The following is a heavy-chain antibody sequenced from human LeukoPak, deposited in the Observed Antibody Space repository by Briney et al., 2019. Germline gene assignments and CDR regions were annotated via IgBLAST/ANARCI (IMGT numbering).Heavy chain of an antibody. J-gene: IGHJ6*03. CDR1: GYSFTSYW. Sequence: GESLQISCKGSGYSFTSYWIGWVRQMPGKGLEWMGIIYPGDSDTRYSPSFQGQVTISADKSISTAYLQWSSLKASDTAMYYCARGPAAGTPYYYYMDVWGKGTTVTVSS. V-gene: IGHV5-51*01. CDR3: ARGPAAGTPYYYYMDV. D-gene: IGHD6-13*01. CDR2: IYPGDSDT.